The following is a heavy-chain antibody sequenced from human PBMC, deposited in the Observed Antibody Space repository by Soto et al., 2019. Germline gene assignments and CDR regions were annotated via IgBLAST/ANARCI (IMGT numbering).Heavy chain of an antibody. D-gene: IGHD6-19*01. J-gene: IGHJ4*02. CDR1: GYTFTGYY. Sequence: QVQLVQSGAEVKKPGASVKVSCKASGYTFTGYYMHWVRQAPGQGLEWMGWINPNSGGTNYAQKFQGWGTMTRDTPSSTAYMELSRLRSDDTAVYYCARSDYSSGWNPLGYWGQGTLVTVSS. CDR3: ARSDYSSGWNPLGY. V-gene: IGHV1-2*04. CDR2: INPNSGGT.